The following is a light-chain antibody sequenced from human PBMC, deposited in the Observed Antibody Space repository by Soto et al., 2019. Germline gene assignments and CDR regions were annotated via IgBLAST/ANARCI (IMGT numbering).Light chain of an antibody. CDR1: SSDLGGYNY. CDR3: SSYTSSSTLYV. J-gene: IGLJ1*01. V-gene: IGLV2-14*03. Sequence: QSALTQPASVSGAPGQSITISCTGTSSDLGGYNYVSWYQQHPGKAPKLIIYDVSDRPSGVSNRFSGSKSGSTASLTISGLQAEDEADYYCSSYTSSSTLYVFGTGTKVTVL. CDR2: DVS.